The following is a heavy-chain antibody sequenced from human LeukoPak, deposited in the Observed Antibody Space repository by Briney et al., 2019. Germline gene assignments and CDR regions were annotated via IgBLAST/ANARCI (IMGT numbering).Heavy chain of an antibody. D-gene: IGHD3-22*01. J-gene: IGHJ4*02. CDR1: GFTFSDYY. CDR3: AREDVVNYYDSSGYPNFDY. V-gene: IGHV3-11*05. CDR2: ISSSSSYT. Sequence: PGGSLRLSCAASGFTFSDYYMSWIRQAPGKGLEWVSYISSSSSYTNYADSVKGRFTISRDNAKNSLYLQMNSLRAEDTAVYYCAREDVVNYYDSSGYPNFDYWGQGTLVTVS.